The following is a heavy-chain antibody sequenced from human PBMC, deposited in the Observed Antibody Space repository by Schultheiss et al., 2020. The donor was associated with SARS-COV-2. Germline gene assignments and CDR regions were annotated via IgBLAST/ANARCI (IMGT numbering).Heavy chain of an antibody. V-gene: IGHV4-61*08. CDR2: IYYSGST. J-gene: IGHJ4*02. Sequence: SETLSLTCTVSGGSISSGGYYWSWIRQPPGKGLEWIGYIYYSGSTNYNPSLKSRVTMSVDTSKNQFSLQLSSVTAADTAVYYCARDSHDYGDSRGDYWGQGTLVTVSS. CDR3: ARDSHDYGDSRGDY. D-gene: IGHD4-17*01. CDR1: GGSISSGGYY.